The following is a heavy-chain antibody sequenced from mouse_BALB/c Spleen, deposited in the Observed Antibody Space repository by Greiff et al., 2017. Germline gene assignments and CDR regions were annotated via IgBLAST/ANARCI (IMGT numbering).Heavy chain of an antibody. CDR1: GFTFTDYY. Sequence: EVHLVESGGGLVQPGGSLRLSCATSGFTFTDYYMSWVRQPPGKALEWLGFIRNKANGYTTEYSASVKGRFTISRDNSQSILYLQMNTLRAEDSATYYCARDYGNYGLDYWGQGTTLTVSS. J-gene: IGHJ2*01. V-gene: IGHV7-3*02. D-gene: IGHD2-1*01. CDR2: IRNKANGYTT. CDR3: ARDYGNYGLDY.